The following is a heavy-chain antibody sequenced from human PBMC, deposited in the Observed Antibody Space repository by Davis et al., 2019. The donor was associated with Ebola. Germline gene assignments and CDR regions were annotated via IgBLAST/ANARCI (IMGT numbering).Heavy chain of an antibody. CDR1: GFTVSSNY. D-gene: IGHD2/OR15-2a*01. V-gene: IGHV3-66*01. CDR3: ARIYGGGMDV. J-gene: IGHJ6*02. CDR2: IYSGGDT. Sequence: GESLKISCAVSGFTVSSNYMTWVRQAPGRGLEWVSFIYSGGDTHYADSVKGRFTISRDNSKNTVSLQMNNLRAEDTAVYYCARIYGGGMDVWGQGTTVTVSS.